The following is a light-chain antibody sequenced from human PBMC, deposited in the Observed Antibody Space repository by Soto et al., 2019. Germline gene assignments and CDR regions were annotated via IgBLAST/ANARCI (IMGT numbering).Light chain of an antibody. J-gene: IGKJ1*01. CDR2: GAS. CDR3: QQYGSSSWT. V-gene: IGKV3-20*01. CDR1: QSVSSSY. Sequence: EIVLTQSPGTLSLSPGERATLSCRASQSVSSSYLAWHQQKPGQAPRLLIYGASSRATGIPDRFSGSGSETDFTLTISRLEPEDFAVYYCQQYGSSSWTFGQGTKLEIK.